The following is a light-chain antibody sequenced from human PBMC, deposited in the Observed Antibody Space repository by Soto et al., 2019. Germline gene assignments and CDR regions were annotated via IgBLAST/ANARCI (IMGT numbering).Light chain of an antibody. CDR1: QRVTSW. Sequence: SPSTLSASSLGVVSSVFLASQRVTSWLAWYQQKPGKAPKLLIYDASSLAAGIPSRFSGSGSGTEFTLTFSVLQTDDYAIYYSQQYNSWFGKFGQGTKVDIK. V-gene: IGKV1-5*02. CDR3: QQYNSWFGK. J-gene: IGKJ1*01. CDR2: DAS.